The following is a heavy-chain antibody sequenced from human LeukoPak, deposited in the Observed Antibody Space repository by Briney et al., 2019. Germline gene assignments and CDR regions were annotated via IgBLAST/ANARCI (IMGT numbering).Heavy chain of an antibody. CDR2: ISGSGGST. D-gene: IGHD3-22*01. Sequence: GGSLRLSCAASGFTFSSYAMSWVRQAPGKGLEWVSAISGSGGSTYYADSVKGRFTISRDNSKNTLYLQMNGLRAEDTAVYYCARGRHYYDSSGSESPGDYWGQGTLVTVSS. V-gene: IGHV3-23*01. CDR1: GFTFSSYA. J-gene: IGHJ4*02. CDR3: ARGRHYYDSSGSESPGDY.